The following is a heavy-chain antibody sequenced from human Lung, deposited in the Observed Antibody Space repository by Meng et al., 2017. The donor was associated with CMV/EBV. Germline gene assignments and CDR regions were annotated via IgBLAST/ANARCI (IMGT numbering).Heavy chain of an antibody. D-gene: IGHD3-22*01. CDR3: TRLDSRGYQY. Sequence: GESXKISCKGSGYIFTSNWIAWVRLIPGRGLEWMGSTFPGDSESTYSPSFQGQVTISVDKSRSTAFLQWASLKASDTAKYYCTRLDSRGYQYWDQGTLVTVSS. J-gene: IGHJ4*02. V-gene: IGHV5-51*01. CDR2: TFPGDSES. CDR1: GYIFTSNW.